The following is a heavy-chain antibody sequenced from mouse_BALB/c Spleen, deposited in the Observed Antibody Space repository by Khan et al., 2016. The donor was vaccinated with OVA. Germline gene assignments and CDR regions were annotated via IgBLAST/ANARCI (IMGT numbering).Heavy chain of an antibody. CDR1: GYTFTNYG. J-gene: IGHJ4*01. V-gene: IGHV9-3-1*01. CDR2: INTYTGEP. CDR3: ARPPYFSYTLDY. Sequence: QVQLQQSGPELKKPGETVKISCKASGYTFTNYGMNWVKQSPGKALKWMGWINTYTGEPTYADDFKGRFAFSLETSASTAYLQINNLKNEDTATYFCARPPYFSYTLDYWGQGRSVTVSS. D-gene: IGHD2-10*01.